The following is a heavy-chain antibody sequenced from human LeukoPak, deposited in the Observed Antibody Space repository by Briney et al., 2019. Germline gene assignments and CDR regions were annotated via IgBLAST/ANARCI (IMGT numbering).Heavy chain of an antibody. Sequence: GGSLRLSCAASGFTFSGYWMTWVRQAPGKGLEWVANIIEDGALRYYVDSVKGRFTISRDNSKNTLYLQMKSLRAEDTAVYYCAKGGGYEAQYYYYYLDVWGKGTTVTISS. CDR1: GFTFSGYW. CDR2: IIEDGALR. CDR3: AKGGGYEAQYYYYYLDV. J-gene: IGHJ6*03. V-gene: IGHV3-7*01. D-gene: IGHD5-12*01.